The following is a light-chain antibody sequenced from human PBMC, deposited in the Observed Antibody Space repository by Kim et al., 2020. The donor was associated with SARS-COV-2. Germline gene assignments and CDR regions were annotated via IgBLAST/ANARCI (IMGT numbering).Light chain of an antibody. J-gene: IGLJ1*01. CDR2: DVS. CDR1: SSDVGGYKS. V-gene: IGLV2-14*03. CDR3: SSYTSRTTRV. Sequence: GQSIAISCTGTSSDVGGYKSGSWYQHHPGKAPKLIICDVSDRPSGVSNRFSGSKSGNTASLTISGLQAEDEADYYCSSYTSRTTRVFGTGTKVTVL.